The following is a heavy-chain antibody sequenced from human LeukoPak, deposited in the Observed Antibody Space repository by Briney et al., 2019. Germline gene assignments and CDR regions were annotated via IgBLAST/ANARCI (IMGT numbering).Heavy chain of an antibody. V-gene: IGHV3-7*01. Sequence: GGSLRLSCAASGFTFISYWMSWVRQAPGKGLEWVANIKQDGSEKYYVDSVKGRFTISRDNAKNSLYLQMNSLRAEDTAVYYCVTTLDYWGQGTLVTVSS. CDR3: VTTLDY. D-gene: IGHD3-16*01. CDR1: GFTFISYW. J-gene: IGHJ4*02. CDR2: IKQDGSEK.